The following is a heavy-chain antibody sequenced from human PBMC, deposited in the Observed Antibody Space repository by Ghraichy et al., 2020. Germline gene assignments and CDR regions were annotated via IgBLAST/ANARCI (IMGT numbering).Heavy chain of an antibody. CDR2: ISAYNGNT. D-gene: IGHD6-13*01. Sequence: ASVKVSCKASGYTFTSYGISWVRQAPGQGLEWMGWISAYNGNTNYAQKLQGRVTMTTDTSTSTAYMELRSLRSDDTAVYYCARDPYSSSWYDYFDYWGQGTLVTVSS. CDR3: ARDPYSSSWYDYFDY. CDR1: GYTFTSYG. J-gene: IGHJ4*02. V-gene: IGHV1-18*04.